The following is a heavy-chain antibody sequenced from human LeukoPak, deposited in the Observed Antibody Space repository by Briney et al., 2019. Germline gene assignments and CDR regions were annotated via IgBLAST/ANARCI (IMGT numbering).Heavy chain of an antibody. CDR2: IRYDGSNK. CDR3: AKDRGDILTGYYATGDY. V-gene: IGHV3-30*02. J-gene: IGHJ4*02. CDR1: GFTFSSYG. Sequence: GGSLRLSCAASGFTFSSYGMHWVRQAPGKGLEGVAFIRYDGSNKYYADSVKGRFTISRDNSKNTLYLQMNSLRAGDTAVYYCAKDRGDILTGYYATGDYWGQGTLVTVSS. D-gene: IGHD3-9*01.